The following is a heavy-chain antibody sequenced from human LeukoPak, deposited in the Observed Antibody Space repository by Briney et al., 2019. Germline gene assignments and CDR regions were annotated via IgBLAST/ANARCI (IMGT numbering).Heavy chain of an antibody. D-gene: IGHD6-19*01. CDR2: INPSGGST. CDR1: GGTFSSYA. J-gene: IGHJ4*02. V-gene: IGHV1-46*01. CDR3: ARRQWLVQGGYYFDY. Sequence: ASVKVSCKASGGTFSSYAISWVRQAPGQGLEWMGIINPSGGSTSYAQKFQGRVTMTRDTSTSTVYMELSSLRSEDTAVCYCARRQWLVQGGYYFDYWGQGTLVTVSS.